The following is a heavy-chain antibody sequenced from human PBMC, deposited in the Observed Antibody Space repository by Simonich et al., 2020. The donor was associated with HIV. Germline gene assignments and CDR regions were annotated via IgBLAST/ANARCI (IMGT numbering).Heavy chain of an antibody. CDR2: INHSGST. V-gene: IGHV4-34*01. Sequence: QVQLQQWGAGLLKPSETLSLICAVYGGSFTGYYWSWIRQPPGKGLEWIGEINHSGSTNYNPSLKSRVTISRDTSKNQFSLNLTSVTAADTAVYYCARGYCSRTSCMGGDTFDIWGQGTVVTVS. CDR3: ARGYCSRTSCMGGDTFDI. CDR1: GGSFTGYY. J-gene: IGHJ3*02. D-gene: IGHD2-2*01.